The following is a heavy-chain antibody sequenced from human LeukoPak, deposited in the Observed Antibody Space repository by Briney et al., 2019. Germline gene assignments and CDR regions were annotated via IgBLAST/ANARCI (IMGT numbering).Heavy chain of an antibody. CDR1: GFSFSRYS. CDR3: ATVGWELPDDAFDI. Sequence: GGSLRLSCAASGFSFSRYSMNWVRQAPGKGLEWVSSISSSSSYIYYADSVKGRFTISRDNAKNSLYLQMNSLRAEDMALYYCATVGWELPDDAFDIWGQGKMVTVSS. J-gene: IGHJ3*02. V-gene: IGHV3-21*01. CDR2: ISSSSSYI. D-gene: IGHD2-15*01.